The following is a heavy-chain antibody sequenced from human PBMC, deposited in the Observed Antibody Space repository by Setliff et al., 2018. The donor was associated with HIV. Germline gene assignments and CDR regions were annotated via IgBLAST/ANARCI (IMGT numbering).Heavy chain of an antibody. CDR2: IHYSGST. J-gene: IGHJ4*02. D-gene: IGHD3-10*01. V-gene: IGHV4-59*01. CDR3: ARGRDKYGPIDY. CDR1: GGSISSSY. Sequence: SETLSLTCTVSGGSISSSYWTWTRQPPGKGLEWIGNIHYSGSTNYNPSLKSRVTIFVDTSRSQFSLKLSSVTAADTAVYYCARGRDKYGPIDYWGQGTLVTVSS.